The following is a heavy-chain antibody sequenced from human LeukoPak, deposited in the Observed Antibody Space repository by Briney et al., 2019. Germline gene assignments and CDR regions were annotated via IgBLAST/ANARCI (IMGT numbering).Heavy chain of an antibody. V-gene: IGHV3-30-3*01. CDR2: ISYDGSNK. CDR3: ARDFGERTTAGYFDY. J-gene: IGHJ4*02. Sequence: GRSLRLSCAASGFTFSSYSTHSVRQAPGKGLEWVAVISYDGSNKYYADSVKGRYTISRDNSKNTLYLQMNSLRAEDTAVYYCARDFGERTTAGYFDYWGQGTLVTVSS. CDR1: GFTFSSYS. D-gene: IGHD3-3*01.